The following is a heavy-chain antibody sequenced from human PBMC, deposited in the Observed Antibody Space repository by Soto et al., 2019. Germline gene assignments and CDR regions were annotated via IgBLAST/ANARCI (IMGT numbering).Heavy chain of an antibody. CDR2: IWYDGSNK. V-gene: IGHV3-33*01. CDR1: GFTFSRYG. D-gene: IGHD3-10*01. CDR3: ARVQGRWYGSGSYQGMDG. J-gene: IGHJ6*02. Sequence: QVQLVESGGGVVQPGRSLRLSCAASGFTFSRYGMYWVRQAPGKGLEWVAVIWYDGSNKYYADSVKGRFTISRDNSKNTLYLEMNSLRDEDTAVYYCARVQGRWYGSGSYQGMDGWGQGTTVTVSS.